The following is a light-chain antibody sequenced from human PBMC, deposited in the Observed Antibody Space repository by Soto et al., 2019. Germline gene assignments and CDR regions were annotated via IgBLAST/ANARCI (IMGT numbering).Light chain of an antibody. CDR1: PAIASF. J-gene: IGKJ1*01. Sequence: IQLTQSPSSLSASVGDRVTITCRASPAIASFLAWYQQKPGTAPKLLIYGASTLQSGVPSRFSGSGSGTDFTLTISCLQSEDFATYYCQQYYSYPPWTFGQGTKVDIK. V-gene: IGKV1-9*01. CDR2: GAS. CDR3: QQYYSYPPWT.